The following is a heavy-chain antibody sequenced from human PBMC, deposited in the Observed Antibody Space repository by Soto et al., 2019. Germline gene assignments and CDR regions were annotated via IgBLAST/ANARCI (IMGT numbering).Heavy chain of an antibody. J-gene: IGHJ4*02. D-gene: IGHD6-6*01. CDR1: GYTFTSYG. V-gene: IGHV1-18*01. CDR3: ARDGIAARPTPDY. CDR2: ISGYNGNT. Sequence: ASVKVSCKASGYTFTSYGINWVRQAPGQGLEWMGWISGYNGNTKYAQKFQGRVTMTTDTSTSTVYMELRSLRSDDTALYYCARDGIAARPTPDYWGQGTLVTVS.